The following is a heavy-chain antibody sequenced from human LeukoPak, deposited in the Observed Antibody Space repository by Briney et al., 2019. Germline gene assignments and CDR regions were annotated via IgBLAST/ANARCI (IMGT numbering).Heavy chain of an antibody. J-gene: IGHJ4*02. CDR3: ARDLVVAATGDVDY. CDR2: ISSSSSTI. V-gene: IGHV3-48*02. Sequence: GGSLRLSCAASGFTFSSYEMNWVRQAPGKGLEWVSYISSSSSTIYYADSVKGRFTISRDNAKNSLYLQMNSLRDEDTAVYYCARDLVVAATGDVDYWGQGTLVTVSS. CDR1: GFTFSSYE. D-gene: IGHD2-15*01.